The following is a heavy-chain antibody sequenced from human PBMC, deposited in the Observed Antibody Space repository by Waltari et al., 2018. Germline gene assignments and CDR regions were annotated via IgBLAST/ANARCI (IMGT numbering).Heavy chain of an antibody. CDR1: GGSISSSSYY. V-gene: IGHV4-39*01. CDR2: IYYSGST. Sequence: QLQLQESGPGLVKPSETLSLTCTVSGGSISSSSYYWGWFRQPPGKGLEWIGSIYYSGSTYYNPSLKRRVTISVETSKNQFSLKLSSVTAADTAVYYCARLLGDFWSGLYYFDYWGQGTLVTVSS. D-gene: IGHD3-3*01. CDR3: ARLLGDFWSGLYYFDY. J-gene: IGHJ4*02.